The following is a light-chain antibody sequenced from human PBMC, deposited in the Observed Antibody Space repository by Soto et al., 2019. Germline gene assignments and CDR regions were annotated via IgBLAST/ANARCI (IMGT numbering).Light chain of an antibody. CDR3: KQYYSYPWT. J-gene: IGKJ1*01. CDR2: AAS. Sequence: AIRMTQSPSSFSASTGDRVTITCRASQGISSYLAWYQQKPGKAHKLLIYAASTLQSGVQSRFSGSGSGTDFTLTIRCLQSEDFATYYCKQYYSYPWTFGQGTKVDI. CDR1: QGISSY. V-gene: IGKV1-8*01.